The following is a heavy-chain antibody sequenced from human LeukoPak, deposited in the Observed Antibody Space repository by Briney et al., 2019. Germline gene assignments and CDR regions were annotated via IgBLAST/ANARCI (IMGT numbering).Heavy chain of an antibody. CDR2: IYAGDSDT. Sequence: GESLKISCKASGYSFTSYWIGWVRQMPGKGLECLGIIYAGDSDTRYSPSFQGQVTISADKSISTAYLQWSSLKASDTAMYYCARRISSGWCDAFDIWGQGTMVTVSS. V-gene: IGHV5-51*01. J-gene: IGHJ3*02. D-gene: IGHD6-19*01. CDR3: ARRISSGWCDAFDI. CDR1: GYSFTSYW.